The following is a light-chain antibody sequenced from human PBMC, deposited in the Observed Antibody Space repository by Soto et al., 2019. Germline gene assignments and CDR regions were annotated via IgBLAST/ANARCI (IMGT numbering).Light chain of an antibody. CDR2: KAS. J-gene: IGKJ1*01. CDR3: QHYNSYSEA. Sequence: IQLTQSPSTLSGSVGARVTITYRASQTISSWLAWYQQKPGKAPKLLIYKASTLKSGVPSRFSGSGSGTEFTLTISSLQPDDFATYYCQHYNSYSEAFGQGTKVDIK. CDR1: QTISSW. V-gene: IGKV1-5*03.